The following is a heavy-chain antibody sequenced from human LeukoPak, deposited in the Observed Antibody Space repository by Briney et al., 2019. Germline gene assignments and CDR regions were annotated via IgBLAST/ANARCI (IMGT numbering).Heavy chain of an antibody. D-gene: IGHD3-3*01. J-gene: IGHJ4*02. Sequence: PSETLSLTCTVSGGSISSYYWSWIRQPPGKGLEWIGYIYYSGSTNYNPSLKSRVTISVGTSKNQFSLKLSSVTAADTAVYYCARVRVTIFGVVAFDYWGQGTLVTVSS. V-gene: IGHV4-59*01. CDR1: GGSISSYY. CDR2: IYYSGST. CDR3: ARVRVTIFGVVAFDY.